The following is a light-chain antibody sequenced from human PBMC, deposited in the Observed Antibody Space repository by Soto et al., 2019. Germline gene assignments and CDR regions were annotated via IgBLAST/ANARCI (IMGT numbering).Light chain of an antibody. Sequence: DIQMAQSPSTLSASVGDGVTITCRASQSIVSWLAWYQQKPGKAPKLLIYKASSLESGVPSRFSGSGSGTEFTLTISSLQPDDFATYYCQQYYTYTWTFGPGTKVDIK. CDR1: QSIVSW. CDR3: QQYYTYTWT. CDR2: KAS. J-gene: IGKJ1*01. V-gene: IGKV1-5*03.